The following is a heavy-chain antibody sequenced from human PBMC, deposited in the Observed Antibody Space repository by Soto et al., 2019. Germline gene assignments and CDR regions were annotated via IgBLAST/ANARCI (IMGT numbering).Heavy chain of an antibody. CDR3: ARRRQLVAALDY. CDR2: IYYSGST. CDR1: GCSISGDY. J-gene: IGHJ4*02. Sequence: SGTLSLTCTVSGCSISGDYLSWIRQPPGKGLEWIGSIYYSGSTNYNPSLKSRVTISVDTSKNQFSLKVSSLTAADTAVYYCARRRQLVAALDYWGQGTLVTVSS. V-gene: IGHV4-59*08. D-gene: IGHD2-15*01.